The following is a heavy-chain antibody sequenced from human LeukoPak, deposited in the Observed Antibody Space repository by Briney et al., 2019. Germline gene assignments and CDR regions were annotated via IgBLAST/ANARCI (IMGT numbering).Heavy chain of an antibody. Sequence: PGGSLRLSCAASGFMFRSYWMTWVRQAPGKGLEWVANIKQDGSEKNYLDSVRGRFTISRDDARNSLYLQMNSLRVEDTAVYYCARDQSISNLDAFDIWGQGTMVTVSS. V-gene: IGHV3-7*05. D-gene: IGHD3-9*01. CDR1: GFMFRSYW. J-gene: IGHJ3*02. CDR2: IKQDGSEK. CDR3: ARDQSISNLDAFDI.